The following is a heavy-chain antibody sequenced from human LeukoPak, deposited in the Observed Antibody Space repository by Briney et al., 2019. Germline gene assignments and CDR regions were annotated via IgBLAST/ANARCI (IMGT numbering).Heavy chain of an antibody. CDR1: GGSISSSSYY. CDR2: IYYSGST. Sequence: SETLSLTCTVSGGSISSSSYYWGWIRQPPGKGLEWIGSIYYSGSTYYNPSLKSRVTISVDTSKNQFSLKLSSVTAADTAVYYCARGRGSSSAGWFDPWGQGTLVTVSS. V-gene: IGHV4-39*07. J-gene: IGHJ5*02. CDR3: ARGRGSSSAGWFDP. D-gene: IGHD6-6*01.